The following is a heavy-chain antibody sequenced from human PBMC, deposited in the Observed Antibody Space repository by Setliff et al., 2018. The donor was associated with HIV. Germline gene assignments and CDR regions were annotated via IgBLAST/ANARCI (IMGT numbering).Heavy chain of an antibody. V-gene: IGHV4-59*01. D-gene: IGHD3-3*01. CDR1: GGSISTYY. Sequence: PSETLSLTCTVSGGSISTYYWSWIRQAPGRGLEWIGYIYYTGRTNYNPSLTSRVTMSLDSSKKQFSLKLSSVTAADTAVYFCSRDVGGFTVFAVPRGGFDPWGQGTLVTVSS. CDR3: SRDVGGFTVFAVPRGGFDP. J-gene: IGHJ5*02. CDR2: IYYTGRT.